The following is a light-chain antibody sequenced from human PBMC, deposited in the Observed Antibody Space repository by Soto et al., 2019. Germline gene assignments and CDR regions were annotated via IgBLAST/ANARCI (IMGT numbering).Light chain of an antibody. CDR2: EVS. CDR1: SSDVGGHAY. V-gene: IGLV2-14*01. Sequence: QSALTQPASVSGPPGQSITISCTGTSSDVGGHAYVSWYQQHPGKAPKLIIYEVSHRPSGVSSRFSGSRSGNTASLTISGLQAEDEADYYCNSYAGNIFYVFGTGTKVTVL. J-gene: IGLJ1*01. CDR3: NSYAGNIFYV.